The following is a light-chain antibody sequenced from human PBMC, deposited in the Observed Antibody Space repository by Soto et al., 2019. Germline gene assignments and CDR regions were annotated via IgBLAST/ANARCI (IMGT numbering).Light chain of an antibody. CDR3: SSYTTSSTTV. CDR2: EVT. J-gene: IGLJ3*02. CDR1: SSDVGSGYNY. V-gene: IGLV2-14*01. Sequence: QSVLTQPASVSGSPGQSITISCTGTSSDVGSGYNYVSWYQQHPGKAPKLMIYEVTNRPSGGSNRFSGSKSGNTASLTISGLQAEDEADYYCSSYTTSSTTVFGGGTKVTVL.